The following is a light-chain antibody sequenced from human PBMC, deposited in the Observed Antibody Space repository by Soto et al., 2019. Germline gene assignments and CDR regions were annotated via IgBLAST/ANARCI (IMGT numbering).Light chain of an antibody. CDR2: GAS. J-gene: IGKJ3*01. V-gene: IGKV3-20*01. CDR1: QSVSSNY. CDR3: QQYAISPYT. Sequence: ETVLTQSPGTLSLSPGERATLSCRASQSVSSNYLGWYQQKPGQAPRLLIYGASKRATGIPDRFSGSGSGTDFTLTISRLEPEDFGVYYCQQYAISPYTFGRGTKVDNK.